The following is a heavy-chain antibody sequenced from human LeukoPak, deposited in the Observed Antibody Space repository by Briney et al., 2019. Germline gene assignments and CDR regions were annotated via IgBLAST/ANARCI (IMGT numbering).Heavy chain of an antibody. CDR1: GGSFSGYY. Sequence: KPSETLSLTCAVYGGSFSGYYWSWIRQPPGKGLEWIGEINHSGSTNYNPSLKSRVTISVDTSKNQFSLKLSSVTAADTAVYYCASLSYDSSGYYYYYWGQGTLVTVSS. CDR2: INHSGST. J-gene: IGHJ4*02. CDR3: ASLSYDSSGYYYYY. V-gene: IGHV4-34*01. D-gene: IGHD3-22*01.